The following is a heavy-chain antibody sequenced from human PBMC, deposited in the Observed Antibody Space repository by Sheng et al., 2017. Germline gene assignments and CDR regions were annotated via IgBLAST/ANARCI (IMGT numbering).Heavy chain of an antibody. Sequence: QVQLVQSGAEVKKPGASVKVSCKASGYTFTSYGISWVRQAPGQGLEWMGWISAYNGNTNYAQKLQGRVTMTTDTSTSTAYMELRSLRSDDTAVYYCARDYNQEYSSSWYFLDYYYGMDVWVQGTTVTVSS. V-gene: IGHV1-18*01. D-gene: IGHD6-13*01. CDR1: GYTFTSYG. CDR2: ISAYNGNT. CDR3: ARDYNQEYSSSWYFLDYYYGMDV. J-gene: IGHJ6*02.